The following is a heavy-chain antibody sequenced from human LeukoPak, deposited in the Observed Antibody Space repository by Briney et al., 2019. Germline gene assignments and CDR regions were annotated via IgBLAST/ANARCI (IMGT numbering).Heavy chain of an antibody. V-gene: IGHV3-7*01. D-gene: IGHD3-3*01. CDR1: GFTFSNYW. CDR2: IKQDGSDK. J-gene: IGHJ3*02. CDR3: ASPEWLPDSIDI. Sequence: GGSLRLSCAASGFTFSNYWMTWVRQAPGKGLEWVANIKQDGSDKYYVDSVKGRFTISRDNARNSLYLQMNSLRVEDTAVYYCASPEWLPDSIDIWGQGTMVTVSS.